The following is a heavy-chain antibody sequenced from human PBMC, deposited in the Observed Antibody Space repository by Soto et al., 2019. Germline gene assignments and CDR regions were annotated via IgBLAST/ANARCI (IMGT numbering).Heavy chain of an antibody. V-gene: IGHV3-74*01. Sequence: PGGSLRLSCAASGFTFSSYWMHWVRQAPGKGLVWVSRINSDGSSTSYADSVKGRFTISRDNAKNTLYLQMNSLRAEDTAVYYCARDHDSSGYYYVPLYYYYGMDVWGQGTTVTVSS. CDR3: ARDHDSSGYYYVPLYYYYGMDV. J-gene: IGHJ6*02. CDR1: GFTFSSYW. D-gene: IGHD3-22*01. CDR2: INSDGSST.